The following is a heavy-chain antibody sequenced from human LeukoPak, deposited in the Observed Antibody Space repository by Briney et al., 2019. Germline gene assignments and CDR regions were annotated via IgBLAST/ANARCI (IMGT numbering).Heavy chain of an antibody. CDR2: IWYDGSNK. D-gene: IGHD2-21*02. CDR1: GFTFSSYG. Sequence: KPGGSLRLSCAASGFTFSSYGMHWVRQAPGKGLEWVAVIWYDGSNKYYADSVKGRFTISRDNSKNTLYLQMNSLRAEDTAVYYCFPVCGGDCYPARAFDVWGQGTMVTVSS. V-gene: IGHV3-33*01. J-gene: IGHJ3*01. CDR3: FPVCGGDCYPARAFDV.